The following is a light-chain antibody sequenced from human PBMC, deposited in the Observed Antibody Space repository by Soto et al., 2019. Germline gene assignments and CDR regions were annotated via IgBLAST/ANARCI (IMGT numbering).Light chain of an antibody. CDR3: QRYGSTPYT. Sequence: EIVLTQSPGTLSLSPGERATLSCRAGQSVANNYFAWYQQKPGQAPRLLISGASSRTTGIPDRFSGSGSGAAFTLIISRLEPEDSAVYYCQRYGSTPYTFGQGTKLEIK. J-gene: IGKJ2*01. V-gene: IGKV3-20*01. CDR2: GAS. CDR1: QSVANNY.